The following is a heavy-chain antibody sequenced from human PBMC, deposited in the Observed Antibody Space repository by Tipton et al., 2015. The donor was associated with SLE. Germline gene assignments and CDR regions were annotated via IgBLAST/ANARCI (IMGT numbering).Heavy chain of an antibody. D-gene: IGHD1-7*01. V-gene: IGHV3-23*01. CDR2: ISGGGDST. Sequence: SLRLSCTASGFTFSSYAMNWVRQAPGMGLEWVSVISGGGDSTTYADSVKGRFTISRDNAKNTLYLQMNSLRADDMAIYYCGRDLNYVFDVWGQGTMVTVSS. J-gene: IGHJ3*01. CDR3: GRDLNYVFDV. CDR1: GFTFSSYA.